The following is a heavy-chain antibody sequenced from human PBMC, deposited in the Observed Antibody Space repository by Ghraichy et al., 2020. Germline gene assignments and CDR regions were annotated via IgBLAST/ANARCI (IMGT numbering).Heavy chain of an antibody. D-gene: IGHD6-6*01. J-gene: IGHJ4*02. CDR2: INHSGST. Sequence: SETLSLTCAVYGGSFSGYYWSWIRQPPGKGLEWIGEINHSGSTNYNPSLKSRVTISVDTSKNQFSLKLSSVTAADTAVYYCARVQKYSSSSRGPDYWGQGTLVTVSS. CDR3: ARVQKYSSSSRGPDY. CDR1: GGSFSGYY. V-gene: IGHV4-34*01.